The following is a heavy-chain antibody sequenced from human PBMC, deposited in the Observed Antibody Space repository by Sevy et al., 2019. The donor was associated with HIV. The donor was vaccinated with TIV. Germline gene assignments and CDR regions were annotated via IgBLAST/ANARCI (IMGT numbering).Heavy chain of an antibody. V-gene: IGHV4-39*01. J-gene: IGHJ4*02. Sequence: SETLSLTCSVSGGSISKIGNYWGWVRQPPGARLEWIGDIFHTGKTNYNPSPKSRVTISLDTSKNQFSLKLSSVTAADTAVYYCAKIYDYWGPGALVTVSS. CDR1: GGSISKIGNY. D-gene: IGHD3-3*01. CDR3: AKIYDY. CDR2: IFHTGKT.